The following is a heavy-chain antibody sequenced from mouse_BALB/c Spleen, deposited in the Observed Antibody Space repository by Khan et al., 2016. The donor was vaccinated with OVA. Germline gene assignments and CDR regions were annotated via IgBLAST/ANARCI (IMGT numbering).Heavy chain of an antibody. CDR3: ARNYDYDEGVAY. V-gene: IGHV2-2*02. CDR2: IWSGGST. Sequence: VELVESGPGLVQPSQSLSITCTVSGFSLTSYGVHWVRQSPGKGLEWRGVIWSGGSTDYNEAFISRLSISKDNSKSQVFFKMNSLQGNDTAIYYCARNYDYDEGVAYWGQGTLVTVSA. D-gene: IGHD2-4*01. CDR1: GFSLTSYG. J-gene: IGHJ3*01.